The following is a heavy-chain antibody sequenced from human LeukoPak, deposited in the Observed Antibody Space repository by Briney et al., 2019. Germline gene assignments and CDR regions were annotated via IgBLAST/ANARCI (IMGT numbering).Heavy chain of an antibody. Sequence: SETLSLTCTVSGGSISSGSYYWSWIRQPPGKGLEWIGYIYYSGSTNYNPSLKSRVTISVDTSKNQFSLKLSSVTAADTAVYYCARHWWFDYWGQGTLVTVSS. J-gene: IGHJ4*02. V-gene: IGHV4-61*01. CDR1: GGSISSGSYY. D-gene: IGHD2-15*01. CDR2: IYYSGST. CDR3: ARHWWFDY.